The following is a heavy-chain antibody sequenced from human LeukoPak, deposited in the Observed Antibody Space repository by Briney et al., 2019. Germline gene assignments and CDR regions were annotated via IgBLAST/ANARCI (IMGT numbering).Heavy chain of an antibody. Sequence: GGSLRLSCAASGFTFSGYEMNWVRQAPGKGLEWVSYISSSGSTIYYADSVKGRFTISRDNAKNSLYLQMNSLRAEDTAVYYCARDSPMDDYWGQGTLVTVSS. CDR1: GFTFSGYE. J-gene: IGHJ4*02. V-gene: IGHV3-48*03. D-gene: IGHD3-10*01. CDR2: ISSSGSTI. CDR3: ARDSPMDDY.